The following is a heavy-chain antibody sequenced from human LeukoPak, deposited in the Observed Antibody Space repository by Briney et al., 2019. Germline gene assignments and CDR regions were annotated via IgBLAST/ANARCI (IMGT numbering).Heavy chain of an antibody. CDR3: ARKSLWFKYYDS. CDR1: GFTFTSYT. Sequence: PGRSLRLSCAASGFTFTSYTMRWVRQAPGEGMEWVAATSYDGTNKYYADSVKGRFTISRDNSKNTLYLEMNSLRAEDTAVYFCARKSLWFKYYDSWGQGMLVTVSS. D-gene: IGHD3-10*01. V-gene: IGHV3-30*04. CDR2: TSYDGTNK. J-gene: IGHJ4*02.